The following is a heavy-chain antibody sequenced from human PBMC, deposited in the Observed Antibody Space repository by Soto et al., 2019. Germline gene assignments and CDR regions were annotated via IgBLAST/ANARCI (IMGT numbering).Heavy chain of an antibody. CDR3: AKDRSSWDTYYYYGMDV. V-gene: IGHV3-30*18. Sequence: GGSLRLSCAASGFTFSSYGMHWVRQAPGKGLEWVAVISYDGSNKYYADSVKGRFTISRDNSKNTLYLQMNSLRAEDTAVYYCAKDRSSWDTYYYYGMDVWGQGTTVTVSS. CDR2: ISYDGSNK. D-gene: IGHD6-13*01. CDR1: GFTFSSYG. J-gene: IGHJ6*02.